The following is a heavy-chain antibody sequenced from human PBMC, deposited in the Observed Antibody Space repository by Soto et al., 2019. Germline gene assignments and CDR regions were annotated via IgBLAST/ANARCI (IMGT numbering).Heavy chain of an antibody. D-gene: IGHD3-10*01. CDR2: IYWDDDK. CDR3: AHRPSPYTSGGYGYFDP. CDR1: GFSLNTRGLG. Sequence: QITLKESGPTLVKPTQTLTLTCTFSGFSLNTRGLGLGWIRQPPGKALEWLALIYWDDDKNYSPSLKSRLSITKDTQKNQVDLKITKMDPEDTATYFCAHRPSPYTSGGYGYFDPWGQGTRVTVSA. J-gene: IGHJ5*02. V-gene: IGHV2-5*02.